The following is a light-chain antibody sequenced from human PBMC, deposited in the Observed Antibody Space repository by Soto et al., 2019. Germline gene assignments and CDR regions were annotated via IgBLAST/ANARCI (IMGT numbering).Light chain of an antibody. Sequence: EIVLTQSPGTLSLSPGERATLSCRASQSVSNNYLAWYQQKPGQAPRLLIYGASNRVTGIPDRVSASWSGTDFTITISRLEPEDLAEYYCQQYGSSGTFGQGTKVVIK. J-gene: IGKJ1*01. CDR3: QQYGSSGT. V-gene: IGKV3-20*01. CDR2: GAS. CDR1: QSVSNNY.